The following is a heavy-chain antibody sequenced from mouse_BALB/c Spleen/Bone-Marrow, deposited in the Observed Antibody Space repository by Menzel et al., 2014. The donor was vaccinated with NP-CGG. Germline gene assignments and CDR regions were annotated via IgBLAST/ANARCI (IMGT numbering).Heavy chain of an antibody. D-gene: IGHD1-1*01. J-gene: IGHJ3*01. CDR2: IDPAKGNT. CDR1: GFNIKDTY. CDR3: AMFFFGNCLFAY. Sequence: VQLQQSGAELVKPGASVKLSCTASGFNIKDTYMHWVKQRPEQGLEWIGRIDPAKGNTKYDPKFQGKATITADTSSNPAYLQARRLTFEDPAVFFLAMFFFGNCLFAYRGPRALVNVSA. V-gene: IGHV14-3*02.